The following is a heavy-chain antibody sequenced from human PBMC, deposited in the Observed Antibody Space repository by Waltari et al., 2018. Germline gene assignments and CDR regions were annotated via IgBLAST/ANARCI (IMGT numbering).Heavy chain of an antibody. CDR3: ARDSAAAAATYYYYGMDV. V-gene: IGHV1-69*01. J-gene: IGHJ6*02. CDR2: IIPIFGTA. CDR1: GGTFSSYA. Sequence: QVQLVQSGAEVKKPGSSVKVSCKASGGTFSSYAISWVRQAPGQGLEWMGGIIPIFGTANYAQKFQGRVTITADESTSTAYMELSSLRSEDTAVYYCARDSAAAAATYYYYGMDVWGQGTTVTVSS. D-gene: IGHD6-13*01.